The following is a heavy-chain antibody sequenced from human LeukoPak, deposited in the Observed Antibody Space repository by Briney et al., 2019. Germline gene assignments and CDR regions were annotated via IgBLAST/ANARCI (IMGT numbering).Heavy chain of an antibody. CDR2: INPNSGGT. CDR1: GYTFTGYY. J-gene: IGHJ6*02. D-gene: IGHD3-10*01. V-gene: IGHV1-2*02. Sequence: GASVKVSCKASGYTFTGYYMHWVRQAPGQGLEWMGWINPNSGGTNYAQNFQGRVTMTRDTSISTAYMELSRLRSDDTAVYYRARVYGSGSYYYYGMDVWGQGTTVTVSS. CDR3: ARVYGSGSYYYYGMDV.